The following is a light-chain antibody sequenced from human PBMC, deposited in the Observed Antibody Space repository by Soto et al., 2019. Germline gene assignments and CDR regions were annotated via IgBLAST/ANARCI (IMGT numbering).Light chain of an antibody. CDR2: DAS. Sequence: EIVLTQSPATLSLSPGERATLSCGASRSLSSIYLAWYRQKPGLAPRLVIYDASSRATGIPDRFSGSGSGTDFTLTINRLEPEDFAVYYCQQYDNLITFGGGTKVEIK. CDR1: RSLSSIY. J-gene: IGKJ4*01. V-gene: IGKV3D-20*01. CDR3: QQYDNLIT.